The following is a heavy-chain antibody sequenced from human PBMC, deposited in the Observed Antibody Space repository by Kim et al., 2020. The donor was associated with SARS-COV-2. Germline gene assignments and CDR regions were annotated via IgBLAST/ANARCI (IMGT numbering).Heavy chain of an antibody. V-gene: IGHV4-34*01. J-gene: IGHJ4*02. CDR2: INHSGST. D-gene: IGHD3-10*01. Sequence: SETLSLTCAVYGGSFSGYYWSWIRQPPGKGLEWIGEINHSGSTNYNPSLKSRVTISVDTSKNQFSLKLSSVTAADTAVYYCARESRGRGTMVRGANPYYFDYWGQGTLVTVSS. CDR1: GGSFSGYY. CDR3: ARESRGRGTMVRGANPYYFDY.